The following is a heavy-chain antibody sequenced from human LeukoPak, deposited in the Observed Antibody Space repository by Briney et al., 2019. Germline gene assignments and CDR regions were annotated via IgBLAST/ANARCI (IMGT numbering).Heavy chain of an antibody. CDR3: ARDLDYYDSSGYYGY. J-gene: IGHJ4*02. CDR1: DSSISSYY. Sequence: SETLSLTCTVTDSSISSYYWSWIRQPPGKGLEWIGYIYYSGSTNYNPSLKSRLTISVDTSKNQFSLSLSSVTAADTAVYYCARDLDYYDSSGYYGYWGQGTLVTVSS. V-gene: IGHV4-59*12. CDR2: IYYSGST. D-gene: IGHD3-22*01.